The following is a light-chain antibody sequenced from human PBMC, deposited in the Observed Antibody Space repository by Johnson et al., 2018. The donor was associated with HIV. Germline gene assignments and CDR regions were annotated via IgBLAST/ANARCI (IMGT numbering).Light chain of an antibody. V-gene: IGLV1-51*02. CDR3: GTWDNSLNTGAV. J-gene: IGLJ1*01. CDR2: EKN. CDR1: TYNIGNNY. Sequence: QSVLTQPPSVSAAPGQKVTISCSGSTYNIGNNYVSWYQQLPGTAPKLLIYEKNKRPSGIPDLFSASKSGTSATLGITGLQTGDEADYYCGTWDNSLNTGAVFGPGTKVTVL.